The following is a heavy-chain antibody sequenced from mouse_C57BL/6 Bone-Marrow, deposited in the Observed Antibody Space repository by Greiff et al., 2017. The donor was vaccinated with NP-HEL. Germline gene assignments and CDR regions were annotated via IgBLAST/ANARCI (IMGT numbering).Heavy chain of an antibody. V-gene: IGHV1-15*01. D-gene: IGHD2-1*01. CDR2: IDPETGGT. Sequence: QVQLKQSGAELVRPGASVTLSCKASGYTFTDYEMHWVKQTPVHGLEWIGAIDPETGGTAYNQKFKGKAILTADKSSSTAYMELRSLTSEDSAVYYCFSYGTSAWFAYWGQGTLVTVSA. CDR3: FSYGTSAWFAY. J-gene: IGHJ3*01. CDR1: GYTFTDYE.